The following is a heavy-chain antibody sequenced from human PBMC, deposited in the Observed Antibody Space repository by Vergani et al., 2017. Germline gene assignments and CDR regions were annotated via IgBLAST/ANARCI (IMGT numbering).Heavy chain of an antibody. V-gene: IGHV3-30-3*01. CDR1: GFTFSSYA. D-gene: IGHD6-19*01. J-gene: IGHJ4*02. Sequence: QVQLVESGGGVVQPGRSLRLSCAASGFTFSSYAMHRVRQAPGKGLEWVAVISYDGSNKYYADSVKGRFTISRDKSKNTLYLQMKSLRAEDTAVYYCARDSLLAVAGPTYYFDYGSQGTLVSVSS. CDR3: ARDSLLAVAGPTYYFDY. CDR2: ISYDGSNK.